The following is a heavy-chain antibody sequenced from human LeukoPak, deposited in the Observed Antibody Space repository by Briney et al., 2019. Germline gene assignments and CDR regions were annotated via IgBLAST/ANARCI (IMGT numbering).Heavy chain of an antibody. CDR2: ISYDGSNK. CDR3: ARETDSSGLYYFDY. Sequence: GGSLRLSCAASGFTFSSYAMHWVRQAPGMGLEWVAVISYDGSNKYYADSVKGRFTISRDNSKNTLYLQMNSLRAEDTAVYYCARETDSSGLYYFDYWGQGALVTVSS. CDR1: GFTFSSYA. V-gene: IGHV3-30-3*01. J-gene: IGHJ4*02. D-gene: IGHD3-22*01.